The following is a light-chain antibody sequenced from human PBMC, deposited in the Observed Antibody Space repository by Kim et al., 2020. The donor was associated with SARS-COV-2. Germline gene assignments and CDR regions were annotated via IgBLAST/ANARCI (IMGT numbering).Light chain of an antibody. Sequence: EIVLTQSPGTLSLSPGERATLSCRASQSVANNFLAWYQHRPGQAPRLLIYGVSIRAADTPDRFSGSGSGTDFTLTISRLQPEDFGVYYCQQFSNSLSFGGGTKV. CDR2: GVS. V-gene: IGKV3-20*01. CDR3: QQFSNSLS. J-gene: IGKJ4*01. CDR1: QSVANNF.